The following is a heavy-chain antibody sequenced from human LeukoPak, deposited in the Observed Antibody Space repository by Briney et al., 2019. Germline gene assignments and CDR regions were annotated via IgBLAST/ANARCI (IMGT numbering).Heavy chain of an antibody. V-gene: IGHV3-64D*06. J-gene: IGHJ4*02. CDR1: GFTFSSYA. CDR3: VKSGVAAIGSSWFDY. D-gene: IGHD6-13*01. CDR2: ISSNGGST. Sequence: GGSLRLSCSASGFTFSSYAMHWVRQAPGQGLEYVSAISSNGGSTYYADSVKGRFTISRDNSKNTLYLQMSSLRAEDTAVYYCVKSGVAAIGSSWFDYWGQGTLVTVSS.